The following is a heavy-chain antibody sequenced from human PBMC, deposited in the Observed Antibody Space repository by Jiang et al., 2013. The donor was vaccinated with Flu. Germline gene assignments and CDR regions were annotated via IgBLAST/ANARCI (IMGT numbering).Heavy chain of an antibody. CDR1: GGSISSSNW. Sequence: GSGLVKPSGTLSLTCAVSGGSISSSNWWSWVRQPPGKGLEWIGEIYHSGSTNYNPSLKSRVTISVDKSKNQFSLKLSSVTAADTAVYYCARPSKYCSSTSCYTEFDYWGQGTLV. D-gene: IGHD2-2*02. CDR3: ARPSKYCSSTSCYTEFDY. V-gene: IGHV4-4*02. J-gene: IGHJ4*02. CDR2: IYHSGST.